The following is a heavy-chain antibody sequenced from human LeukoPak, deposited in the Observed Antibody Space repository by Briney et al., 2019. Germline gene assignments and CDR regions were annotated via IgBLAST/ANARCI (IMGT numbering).Heavy chain of an antibody. J-gene: IGHJ3*02. Sequence: ASVKVSCKVSGYTLTELSMHWVRQAPGKGLEWMGGFDPEDGETIYAQRFQGRVTMTEDTSTDTANMELSSLRSEDTAVYYCATVSQLVWDAFDIWGQGTMVTVSS. CDR2: FDPEDGET. D-gene: IGHD6-13*01. CDR1: GYTLTELS. V-gene: IGHV1-24*01. CDR3: ATVSQLVWDAFDI.